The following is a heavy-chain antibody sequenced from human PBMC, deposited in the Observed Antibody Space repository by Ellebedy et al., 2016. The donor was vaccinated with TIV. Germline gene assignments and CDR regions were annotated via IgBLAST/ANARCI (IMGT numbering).Heavy chain of an antibody. J-gene: IGHJ1*01. CDR1: GGSISTYY. CDR3: VRGPGRGYSFEE. V-gene: IGHV4-59*01. CDR2: IYYSGST. Sequence: SETLSLTCTVSGGSISTYYWSWIRQPPGKGLEWIGYIYYSGSTNYNPSLKSRVTISVDTSKNQFSLKLSSVTAADTAVYYCVRGPGRGYSFEEWGQGTLVTVSS. D-gene: IGHD2-21*01.